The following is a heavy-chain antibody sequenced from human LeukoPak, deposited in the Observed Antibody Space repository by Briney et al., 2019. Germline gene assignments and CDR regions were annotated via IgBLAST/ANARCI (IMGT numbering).Heavy chain of an antibody. D-gene: IGHD1-26*01. CDR2: INGDGSST. CDR1: GFTFSSYW. J-gene: IGHJ3*02. Sequence: GGSLRLSCAACGFTFSSYWMHWVRQAPGKGLMWVSRINGDGSSTTYADSVKGRFTISRDNAKNTLYMQMNSLRAEDTAVYYCARGGTDDDFDIWGQGTMVTVSS. CDR3: ARGGTDDDFDI. V-gene: IGHV3-74*01.